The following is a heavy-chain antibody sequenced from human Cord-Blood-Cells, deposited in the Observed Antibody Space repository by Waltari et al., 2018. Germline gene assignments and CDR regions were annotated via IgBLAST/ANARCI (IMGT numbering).Heavy chain of an antibody. D-gene: IGHD6-19*01. CDR1: GFTFSSYG. J-gene: IGHJ4*02. Sequence: QVQLVESGGGVVQPGRSLRLSCAASGFTFSSYGMHWVRQAPGKGLAWVAVIWYDGSNKYYADSVKGRVTISRDNSKNTLYLQMNSLRAEDTAVYYCARDRGIAVAGTDFDYWGQGTLVTVSS. V-gene: IGHV3-33*01. CDR3: ARDRGIAVAGTDFDY. CDR2: IWYDGSNK.